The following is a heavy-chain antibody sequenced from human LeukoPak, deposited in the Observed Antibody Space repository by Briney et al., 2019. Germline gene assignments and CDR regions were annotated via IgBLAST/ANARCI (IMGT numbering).Heavy chain of an antibody. J-gene: IGHJ4*02. CDR3: ARDYYYDSSGYIFYYFDY. CDR2: ISYDGSNK. D-gene: IGHD3-22*01. CDR1: GFTFSSYA. Sequence: GRSLRLSCAASGFTFSSYAMHWVRQAPGKGLEWVAVISYDGSNKYYADSVKGRFTISRDNSKNTLYLQMNSLRAEDTAVYYCARDYYYDSSGYIFYYFDYWGQGTLVTVSS. V-gene: IGHV3-30-3*01.